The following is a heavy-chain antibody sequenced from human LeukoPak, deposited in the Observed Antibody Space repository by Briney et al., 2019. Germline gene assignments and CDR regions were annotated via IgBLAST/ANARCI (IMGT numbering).Heavy chain of an antibody. Sequence: ASVKVSCKASGYTFTSYGISWVRQAPGQGLEWMGWISTYNGNTNYAQKLKGRVTMTTDTSTSTAYMELRSLRSDDTAVYYCARGRYCSSTSCYKVYYYYMDVWGKGTTVTVSS. D-gene: IGHD2-2*02. CDR2: ISTYNGNT. V-gene: IGHV1-18*01. CDR1: GYTFTSYG. CDR3: ARGRYCSSTSCYKVYYYYMDV. J-gene: IGHJ6*03.